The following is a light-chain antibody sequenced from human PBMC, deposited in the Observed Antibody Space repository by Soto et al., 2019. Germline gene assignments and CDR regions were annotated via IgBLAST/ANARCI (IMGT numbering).Light chain of an antibody. CDR2: GAS. CDR1: QSVSSSY. CDR3: QQYGSSPTYT. Sequence: EIVLTQSPGTLSLSPGERATLSCRASQSVSSSYLAWYQQKPDQAPRLLIYGASSRATGIPDRFSGSGSGTDFTLTISRLEPEDFAVYYCQQYGSSPTYTFGQGTKLEIK. J-gene: IGKJ2*01. V-gene: IGKV3-20*01.